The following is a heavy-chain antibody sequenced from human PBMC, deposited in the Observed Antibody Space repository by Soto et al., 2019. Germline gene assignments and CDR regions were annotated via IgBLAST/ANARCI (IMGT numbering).Heavy chain of an antibody. J-gene: IGHJ6*02. CDR3: AKVYLDYYYYGMDV. CDR1: GFTFSSYA. Sequence: GGSLRLSCAASGFTFSSYAMSWVRQAPGKGLEWVSAISGSGGSTYYADSVKGRFTISRDNSKNSLYLQMNSLRTEDTALYYCAKVYLDYYYYGMDVWGQGTTVTVSS. CDR2: ISGSGGST. V-gene: IGHV3-23*01.